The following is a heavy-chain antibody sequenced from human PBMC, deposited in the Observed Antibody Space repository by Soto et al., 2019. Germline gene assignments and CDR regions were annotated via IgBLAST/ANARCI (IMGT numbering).Heavy chain of an antibody. CDR3: AKAPRWGYCSSTSCPHAFDI. CDR2: ISWNSGSI. V-gene: IGHV3-9*01. Sequence: GGSLRLSCAASGFTFDDYAMHWVRQAPGKGLEWVSGISWNSGSIGYADSVKGRFTISRDNAKNSLYLQMNSLRAEDTALYYCAKAPRWGYCSSTSCPHAFDIWGQGTMVTVSS. J-gene: IGHJ3*02. D-gene: IGHD2-2*01. CDR1: GFTFDDYA.